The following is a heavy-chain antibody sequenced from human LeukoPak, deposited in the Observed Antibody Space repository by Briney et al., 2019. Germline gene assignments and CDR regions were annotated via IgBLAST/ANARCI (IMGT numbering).Heavy chain of an antibody. V-gene: IGHV7-4-1*02. Sequence: ASVKVSCKASGYTFTTYAMNWVRQAPGQGLEWMGWINTYNGNPAYAQGFTGRFVFSLDTSVTTAYLQISSLKAEDTAVYYCARDLGYCSSTSCLFDGMDVWGQGTTVTVSS. J-gene: IGHJ6*02. CDR1: GYTFTTYA. CDR2: INTYNGNP. D-gene: IGHD2-2*01. CDR3: ARDLGYCSSTSCLFDGMDV.